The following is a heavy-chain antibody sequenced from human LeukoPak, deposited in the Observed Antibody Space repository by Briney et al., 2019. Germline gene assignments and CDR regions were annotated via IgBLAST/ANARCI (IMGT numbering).Heavy chain of an antibody. Sequence: SQTLSLTCAVSGDSVSSNDYYWGWIRQPAGKGLEWIGRVYTGGSTNYNPSLKSRVTISLDTSKNQFSLKLSSVTAADTAMYYCARQTWGLTLDYWGHGILVTVSS. D-gene: IGHD3-16*01. J-gene: IGHJ4*01. CDR1: GDSVSSNDYY. V-gene: IGHV4-61*02. CDR3: ARQTWGLTLDY. CDR2: VYTGGST.